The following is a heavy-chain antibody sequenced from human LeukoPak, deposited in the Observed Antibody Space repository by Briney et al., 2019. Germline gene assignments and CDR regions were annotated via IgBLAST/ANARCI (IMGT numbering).Heavy chain of an antibody. CDR1: GYTFTSYG. CDR3: ARARYSGRSRDFDY. Sequence: ASVKVSCKASGYTFTSYGITWVRRAPGQGLEWMGWISANNGNTNYAQKLQGRVTMTTDTSTSTAYMELRSLRSDDTAVYYCARARYSGRSRDFDYWGQGTLVTVSS. J-gene: IGHJ4*02. D-gene: IGHD1-26*01. V-gene: IGHV1-18*01. CDR2: ISANNGNT.